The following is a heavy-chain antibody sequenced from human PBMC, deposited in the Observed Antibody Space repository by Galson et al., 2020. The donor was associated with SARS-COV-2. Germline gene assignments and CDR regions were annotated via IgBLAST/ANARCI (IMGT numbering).Heavy chain of an antibody. CDR3: ARDIVGATGY. V-gene: IGHV3-21*01. Sequence: GGSLRLSCAASGFTFSSYSMNWVRQASGKGLEWVSSISSSSSYIYYADSVKGRFTISRDNAKNSLYLQMNSLRAEDTAVYYCARDIVGATGYWGQGTLVTVSS. J-gene: IGHJ4*02. D-gene: IGHD1-26*01. CDR1: GFTFSSYS. CDR2: ISSSSSYI.